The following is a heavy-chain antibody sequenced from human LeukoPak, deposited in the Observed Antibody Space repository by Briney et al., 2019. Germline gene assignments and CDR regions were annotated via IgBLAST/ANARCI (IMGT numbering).Heavy chain of an antibody. Sequence: SVKASCKASGGTFSSYAISWVRQAPGQGLEWMGGIIPIFGTANYAQKFQGRVTITTDEPTSTAYMELSSLRSEDTAVYYCARDGEGSSGCMDYWGQGTLVTVSS. D-gene: IGHD6-19*01. CDR2: IIPIFGTA. CDR3: ARDGEGSSGCMDY. J-gene: IGHJ4*02. CDR1: GGTFSSYA. V-gene: IGHV1-69*05.